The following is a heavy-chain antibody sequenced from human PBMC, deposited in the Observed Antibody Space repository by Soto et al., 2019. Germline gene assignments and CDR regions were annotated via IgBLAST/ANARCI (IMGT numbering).Heavy chain of an antibody. CDR3: TRNKGSPRGYYYYGMDV. V-gene: IGHV4-59*01. CDR1: GGSISSYY. J-gene: IGHJ6*02. CDR2: IYYSGST. Sequence: KPSETLSLTCTVSGGSISSYYWSWIRQPPGKGLEWIGYIYYSGSTNYNPSLNSRVTISVDTSKNQFSLKLSSVTAADTAVYYCTRNKGSPRGYYYYGMDVWGQGTPVTVSS. D-gene: IGHD3-10*01.